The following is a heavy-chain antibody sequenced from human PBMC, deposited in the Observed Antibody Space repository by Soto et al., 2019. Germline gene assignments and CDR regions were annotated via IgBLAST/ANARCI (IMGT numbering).Heavy chain of an antibody. CDR2: ISAYNGNT. D-gene: IGHD6-19*01. J-gene: IGHJ3*02. Sequence: ASVKVSCKASGYTFTSYGISWVRQAPGQGLEWMGWISAYNGNTNYAQKLQGRVTMTTDTSTSTAYMELRSLRSDDTAVYCCAGPAHSSGWYDAFDIWGQGTMVTVSS. CDR1: GYTFTSYG. CDR3: AGPAHSSGWYDAFDI. V-gene: IGHV1-18*01.